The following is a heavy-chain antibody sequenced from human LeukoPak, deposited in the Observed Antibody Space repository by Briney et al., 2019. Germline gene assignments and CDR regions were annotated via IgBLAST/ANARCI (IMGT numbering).Heavy chain of an antibody. CDR3: ARDRDSSGWYEGFDY. V-gene: IGHV3-30-3*01. CDR2: ISYDGSNK. Sequence: GRSLRLSCAASGFTFSSSAMHWVRQAPDKGLEWVAVISYDGSNKYYADSVQGRFTISRDNSKNTLYLQMTGLRADDTAAYYCARDRDSSGWYEGFDYWGQRTLVTVAT. J-gene: IGHJ4*02. D-gene: IGHD6-19*01. CDR1: GFTFSSSA.